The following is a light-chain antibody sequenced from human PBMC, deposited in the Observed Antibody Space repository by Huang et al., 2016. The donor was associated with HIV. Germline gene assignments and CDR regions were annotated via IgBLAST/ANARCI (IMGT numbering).Light chain of an antibody. CDR2: GAS. CDR3: QQSYVTPRT. J-gene: IGKJ4*01. CDR1: QSIISY. V-gene: IGKV1-39*01. Sequence: DIQMTQSPSSLSASVGDRVTITCRASQSIISYLNWYQQKPGKAPKVLIYGASSLQSGVPSRFSGGGSGTDFSLTISNLQPEDVAVYYCQQSYVTPRTFGGGTKVDIK.